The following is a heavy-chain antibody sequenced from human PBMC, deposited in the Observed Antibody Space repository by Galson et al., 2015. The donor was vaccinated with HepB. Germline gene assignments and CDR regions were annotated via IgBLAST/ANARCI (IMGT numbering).Heavy chain of an antibody. Sequence: SLRLSCAASGFTFSSYWMSWVRQAPGKGLEWVANIKQDGSEKYYVDSVKGRFTISRDNAKNSLYLQMNSLRAEDTAVYYCARDRRTYYYDSSGYWGDAFDIWGQGTMVTVSS. V-gene: IGHV3-7*01. CDR2: IKQDGSEK. CDR3: ARDRRTYYYDSSGYWGDAFDI. D-gene: IGHD3-22*01. CDR1: GFTFSSYW. J-gene: IGHJ3*02.